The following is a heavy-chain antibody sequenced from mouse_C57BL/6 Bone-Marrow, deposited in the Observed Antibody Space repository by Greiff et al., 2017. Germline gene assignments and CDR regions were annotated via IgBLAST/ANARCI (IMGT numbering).Heavy chain of an antibody. D-gene: IGHD1-1*01. CDR1: GYAFSSSW. J-gene: IGHJ1*03. Sequence: QVQLQQSGPELVKPGASVKISCKASGYAFSSSWMNWVKQRPGKGLEWIGRIYPGDGDTNYNGKFKGEATLTADKSSSTAYMQLSSLTSEDSAVYFCARDHYYGSSYWYFDVWGTGTTVTVSS. CDR3: ARDHYYGSSYWYFDV. V-gene: IGHV1-82*01. CDR2: IYPGDGDT.